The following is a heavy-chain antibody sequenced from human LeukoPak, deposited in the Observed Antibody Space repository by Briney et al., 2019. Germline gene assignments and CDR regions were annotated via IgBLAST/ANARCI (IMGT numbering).Heavy chain of an antibody. J-gene: IGHJ3*02. CDR3: ARGQNYYGSGSQTFDI. Sequence: GGSLRLSCAASGFTFDDYGMSWVRQAPGKGLEWVTGINWNGGSTGYADSVKGRFTISRDNAKNSLYLQVSSLRAEDAAWYYCARGQNYYGSGSQTFDIWGQGTMVTVSS. D-gene: IGHD3-10*01. CDR2: INWNGGST. V-gene: IGHV3-20*04. CDR1: GFTFDDYG.